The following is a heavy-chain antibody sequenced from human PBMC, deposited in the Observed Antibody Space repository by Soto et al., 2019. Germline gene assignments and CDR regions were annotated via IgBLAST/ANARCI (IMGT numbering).Heavy chain of an antibody. J-gene: IGHJ4*02. D-gene: IGHD2-21*02. CDR2: IWYDGTQK. CDR1: GFTFNTYS. Sequence: QVQLEESGGGVVQPGRSLRLSCEASGFTFNTYSMHWVRQPPGKGLEWLAAIWYDGTQKYYADSVKGRFIISRDNSKKTLYWKMNSLRAEDTALYYGARAGGPPVTGFWHFDSGGRGPLATVSS. CDR3: ARAGGPPVTGFWHFDS. V-gene: IGHV3-33*01.